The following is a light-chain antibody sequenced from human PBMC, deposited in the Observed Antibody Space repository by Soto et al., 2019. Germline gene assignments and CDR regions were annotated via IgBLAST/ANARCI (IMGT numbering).Light chain of an antibody. J-gene: IGLJ1*01. CDR3: QSSDSSGRYPYV. CDR1: ALPKQY. Sequence: SYELTQPPSVAVSPGQTARLTCSGDALPKQYAYWYQQKPGQAPVVVIYKDNGRPSGIPERFSGSSSGTTVTLTISGVQAEDEAYYYCQSSDSSGRYPYVFGTGTKLTVL. V-gene: IGLV3-25*02. CDR2: KDN.